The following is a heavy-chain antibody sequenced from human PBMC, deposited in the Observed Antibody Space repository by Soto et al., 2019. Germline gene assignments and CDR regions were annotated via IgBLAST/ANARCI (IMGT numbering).Heavy chain of an antibody. CDR3: ARGRYGYQLPFLYFQH. Sequence: SETLSLTCAVYGGSFSGYYWSWIRQPPGKGLEWIGEINHSGSTNYNPSLKSRVTISVDTSKNQFSLKLSSVTAADTAVYYCARGRYGYQLPFLYFQHWGQGTLVTVSS. CDR2: INHSGST. V-gene: IGHV4-34*01. D-gene: IGHD2-2*01. J-gene: IGHJ1*01. CDR1: GGSFSGYY.